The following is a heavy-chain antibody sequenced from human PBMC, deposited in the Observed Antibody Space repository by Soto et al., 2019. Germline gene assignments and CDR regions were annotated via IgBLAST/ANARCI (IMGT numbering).Heavy chain of an antibody. CDR1: GGSISSYY. CDR3: AKQGPLHCSGTSCPYYFDS. V-gene: IGHV4-59*08. J-gene: IGHJ4*02. CDR2: IYYSGST. D-gene: IGHD2-2*01. Sequence: SETLSLTCTVSGGSISSYYWSWIRQPPGKGLEWIGYIYYSGSTNYNPSLKSRVTISVDTSKNQFSLKLSSVTAADTAVYYCAKQGPLHCSGTSCPYYFDSWGEGTLVTVSS.